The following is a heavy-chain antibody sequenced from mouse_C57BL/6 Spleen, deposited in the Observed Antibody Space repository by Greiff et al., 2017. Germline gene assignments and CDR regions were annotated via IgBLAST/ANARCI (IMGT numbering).Heavy chain of an antibody. V-gene: IGHV1-64*01. Sequence: VQLQQPGAELVKPGASVKLSCKASGYTFTSYWMHWVKQRPGQGLEWIGMIHPNSGSTNYNEKFKSKATLTVDKSSSTAYMQLSSLTSEDSAVYYCARIPLITTVVANDYWGQGTTLTVSS. CDR2: IHPNSGST. CDR3: ARIPLITTVVANDY. D-gene: IGHD1-1*01. CDR1: GYTFTSYW. J-gene: IGHJ2*01.